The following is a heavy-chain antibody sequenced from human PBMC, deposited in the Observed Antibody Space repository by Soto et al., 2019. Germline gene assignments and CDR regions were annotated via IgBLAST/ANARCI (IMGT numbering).Heavy chain of an antibody. Sequence: EVQLLESGGGLVQPGGSVRLSCAASGFTFSSYAMSWVRQAPGKGLEWVSAISGSGGSTYYADSVKGRFTISRDNSKNTLYLQMNSLRAEDTAVYYCAKDRMHDYGDPRGVDWFDPWGQGTLVTVSS. CDR2: ISGSGGST. CDR3: AKDRMHDYGDPRGVDWFDP. D-gene: IGHD4-17*01. CDR1: GFTFSSYA. V-gene: IGHV3-23*01. J-gene: IGHJ5*02.